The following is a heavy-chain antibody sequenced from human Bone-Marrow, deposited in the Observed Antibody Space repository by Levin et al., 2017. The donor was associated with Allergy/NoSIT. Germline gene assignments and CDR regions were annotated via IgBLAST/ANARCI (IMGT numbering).Heavy chain of an antibody. V-gene: IGHV3-9*01. Sequence: SLKISCAASGFTFDDYAMHWVRQAPGKGLEWVSGISWNSGSIGYADSVKGRFTISRDNAKNSLYLQMNSLRAEDTALYYCAKDLSGSPHYYYGMDVWGQGTTVTVSS. J-gene: IGHJ6*02. D-gene: IGHD5-12*01. CDR3: AKDLSGSPHYYYGMDV. CDR2: ISWNSGSI. CDR1: GFTFDDYA.